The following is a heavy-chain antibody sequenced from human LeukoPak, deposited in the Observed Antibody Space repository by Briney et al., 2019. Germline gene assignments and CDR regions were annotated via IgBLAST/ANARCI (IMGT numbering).Heavy chain of an antibody. Sequence: GGSLRLSCAASRFTFSSYTMSWVRQAPGKGLEWVSTITTSDGNTYYADSEKGRFTVSRDNSKSTLFLQMNSLRAEDTAVYYCAKDGGLWVSAHWGDSWGRGTLVTVSS. J-gene: IGHJ4*02. V-gene: IGHV3-23*01. D-gene: IGHD7-27*01. CDR1: RFTFSSYT. CDR2: ITTSDGNT. CDR3: AKDGGLWVSAHWGDS.